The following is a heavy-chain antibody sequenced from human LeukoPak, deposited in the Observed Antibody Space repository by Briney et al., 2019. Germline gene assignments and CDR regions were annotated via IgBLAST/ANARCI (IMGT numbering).Heavy chain of an antibody. J-gene: IGHJ4*02. CDR1: AGSITSGAYY. CDR3: ARALEWLPKFDY. CDR2: IYYSGST. V-gene: IGHV4-31*03. Sequence: SQTLSLTCPVSAGSITSGAYYCSWIRQHPGKGLEWIGYIYYSGSTYYNPSLKSRVTISVDTSKNQFSLKLSSVTAADTAVYYCARALEWLPKFDYWGQGTLVTVSS. D-gene: IGHD3-3*01.